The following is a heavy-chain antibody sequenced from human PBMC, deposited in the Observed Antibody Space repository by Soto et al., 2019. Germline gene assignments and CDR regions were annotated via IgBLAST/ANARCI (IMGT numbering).Heavy chain of an antibody. Sequence: ASVKVSCKVSGYTLTELSMHWVRQAPGKGLEWMGGFDPEDGETIYAQKFQGRVTMTENTSTDTAYMELSSLRSEDTAVYYCATDIRYSSGWYDSGTFDYWGQGTLVTVSS. CDR1: GYTLTELS. J-gene: IGHJ4*02. CDR2: FDPEDGET. CDR3: ATDIRYSSGWYDSGTFDY. D-gene: IGHD6-19*01. V-gene: IGHV1-24*01.